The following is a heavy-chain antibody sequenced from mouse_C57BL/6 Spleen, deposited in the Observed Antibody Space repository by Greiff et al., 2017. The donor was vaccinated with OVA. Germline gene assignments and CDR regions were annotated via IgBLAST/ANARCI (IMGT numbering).Heavy chain of an antibody. J-gene: IGHJ2*01. Sequence: QVQLQQSGAELMKPGASVKLSCTATGYTFPGYWIEWVKQRPGHGLEWIGEILPGSGSTNYNENFKGKATVTADTSSNTAYMQLSSLTTEDSAIYYCARGRNYDYDDGFDYGGQGTTLTVSS. CDR2: ILPGSGST. D-gene: IGHD2-4*01. V-gene: IGHV1-9*01. CDR3: ARGRNYDYDDGFDY. CDR1: GYTFPGYW.